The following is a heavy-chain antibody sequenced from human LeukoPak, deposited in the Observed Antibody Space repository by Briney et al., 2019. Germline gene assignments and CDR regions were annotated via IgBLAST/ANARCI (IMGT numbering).Heavy chain of an antibody. V-gene: IGHV1-18*01. D-gene: IGHD3-10*01. J-gene: IGHJ5*02. CDR1: GYTVTELS. Sequence: GASVKVSCKVSGYTVTELSMHWVRQAPGQGLEWMGWISAYNGNTNYAQKLQGRVTMTTDTSTSTAYMELRSLRSDDTAVYYCARIPEPSYGSGSNRYNWFDPWGQGTLVTVSS. CDR2: ISAYNGNT. CDR3: ARIPEPSYGSGSNRYNWFDP.